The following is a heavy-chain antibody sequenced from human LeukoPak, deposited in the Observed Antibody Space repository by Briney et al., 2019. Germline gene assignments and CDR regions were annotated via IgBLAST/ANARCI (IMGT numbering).Heavy chain of an antibody. Sequence: GQALNTYIYESGERRAGYECSSRRPMPGKKKKWMGIIYPGDSDTRYSPSFQGQVTISADKSISTAYLQWSSLKASDTAMYYCARLSSGSEYYFDYWGQGTLVTVSS. J-gene: IGHJ4*02. CDR2: IYPGDSDT. CDR1: GERRAGYE. CDR3: ARLSSGSEYYFDY. V-gene: IGHV5-51*01. D-gene: IGHD3-22*01.